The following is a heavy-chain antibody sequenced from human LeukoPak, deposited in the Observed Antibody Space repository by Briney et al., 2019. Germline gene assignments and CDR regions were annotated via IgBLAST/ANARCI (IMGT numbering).Heavy chain of an antibody. J-gene: IGHJ4*02. CDR1: GFTFSSYA. CDR2: ISGSGGST. D-gene: IGHD3-3*01. CDR3: AKTIYYDFWSGPDF. Sequence: PGGSLRLSCAASGFTFSSYAMTWVRQAPGKGLEWVSGISGSGGSTYYADSVKGRFTISRDNSKNTPYLQMNSLRAEDTAVYYCAKTIYYDFWSGPDFWGQGALVTVSS. V-gene: IGHV3-23*01.